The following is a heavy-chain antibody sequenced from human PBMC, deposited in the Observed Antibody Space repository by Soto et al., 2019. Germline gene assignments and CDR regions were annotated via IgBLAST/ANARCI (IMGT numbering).Heavy chain of an antibody. CDR1: GFTFSSYG. D-gene: IGHD3-10*01. CDR2: IWYDGSNK. J-gene: IGHJ3*02. V-gene: IGHV3-33*01. Sequence: QVQLVESGGGVVQPGRSLRLSCAASGFTFSSYGMHWVRQAPGKGLEWVAVIWYDGSNKYYADSVKGRFTISRDNSKNTLYLKMNSLRAEDTAVYYCATTQRGNAFAIWGQGTMVTVSS. CDR3: ATTQRGNAFAI.